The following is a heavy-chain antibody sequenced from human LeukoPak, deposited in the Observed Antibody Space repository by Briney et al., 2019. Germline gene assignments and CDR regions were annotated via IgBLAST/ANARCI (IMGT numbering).Heavy chain of an antibody. CDR1: GYTFTSYG. CDR2: ISAYNGNT. J-gene: IGHJ4*02. V-gene: IGHV1-18*01. Sequence: EASVKVSCKVSGYTFTSYGISWVRQAPGQGLEWMGWISAYNGNTNYAQKLQGRVTMTTDTSTSTAYMELRSLRSDDTAVYYCARCPYYYDSSGYDYWGQGTLVTVSS. CDR3: ARCPYYYDSSGYDY. D-gene: IGHD3-22*01.